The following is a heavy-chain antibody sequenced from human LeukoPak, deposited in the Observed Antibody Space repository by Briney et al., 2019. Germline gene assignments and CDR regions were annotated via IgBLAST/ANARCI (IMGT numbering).Heavy chain of an antibody. J-gene: IGHJ4*02. CDR2: INSDGSSI. CDR1: GFTFCSYW. Sequence: GGSLRLSCAASGFTFCSYWMHWVRQAPGKGLVWVSHINSDGSSITYAASVKGRFTSSRDNAKNTPFLQMNSLSVEDTAVYYCAREGRVSGYDFDCWGQGTLVTVSS. D-gene: IGHD5-12*01. CDR3: AREGRVSGYDFDC. V-gene: IGHV3-74*03.